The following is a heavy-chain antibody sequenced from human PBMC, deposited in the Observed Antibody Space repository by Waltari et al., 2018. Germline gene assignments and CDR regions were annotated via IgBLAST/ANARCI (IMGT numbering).Heavy chain of an antibody. CDR2: INAGNGNT. V-gene: IGHV1-3*01. CDR1: GYTFTSYA. CDR3: AREYHDFWSGYYPTGSIDP. J-gene: IGHJ5*02. D-gene: IGHD3-3*01. Sequence: QVQLVQSGAEVKKPGASVKVSCKASGYTFTSYAMHWVRQAPGQRLEGMGWINAGNGNTKYSQKFQGRVTMTRDTSASTAYMELSSLRSEDTAVYYCAREYHDFWSGYYPTGSIDPWGQGTLVTVSS.